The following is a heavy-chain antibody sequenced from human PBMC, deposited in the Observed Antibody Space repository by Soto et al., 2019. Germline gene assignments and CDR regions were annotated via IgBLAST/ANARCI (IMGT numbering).Heavy chain of an antibody. D-gene: IGHD3-22*01. Sequence: PSETLSLTCTVSGGSISSYYWSWIRQPAGKGLEWIGRIYTSGSTNYNPSLKSRVTMSVDTSKNQFSLKLSSVTAADTAVYYCARDSSSGYYSPTSYFDYWGQGTLVTVSS. CDR3: ARDSSSGYYSPTSYFDY. V-gene: IGHV4-4*07. CDR2: IYTSGST. CDR1: GGSISSYY. J-gene: IGHJ4*02.